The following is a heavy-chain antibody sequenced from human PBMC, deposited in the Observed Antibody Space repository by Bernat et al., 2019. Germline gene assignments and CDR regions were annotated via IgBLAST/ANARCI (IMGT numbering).Heavy chain of an antibody. CDR2: ISSSSTI. J-gene: IGHJ4*02. CDR3: ARENCGGDCYRYYFDY. Sequence: EVQLVESGGGLVQPGGSLRLSCAASGFTFSSYSMNWVRQAPGKGLEWVSYISSSSTIYYADSVKGRFTISRDNAKNSLYLQMNSLRDEDTAVYYCARENCGGDCYRYYFDYWGQGTLVTVSS. CDR1: GFTFSSYS. D-gene: IGHD2-21*02. V-gene: IGHV3-48*02.